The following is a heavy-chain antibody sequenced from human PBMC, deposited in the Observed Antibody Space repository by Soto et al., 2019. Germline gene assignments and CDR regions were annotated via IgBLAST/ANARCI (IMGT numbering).Heavy chain of an antibody. CDR3: VGYYDSSGYTPRTFDI. V-gene: IGHV4-31*03. CDR2: IYYSGST. Sequence: SETLSLNCTVSGGSISSGGYYWSWIRQHPGKGLEWIGYIYYSGSTYYNPSLKSRVTISVDTSKNQFSLKLSSVTAADTAVYYCVGYYDSSGYTPRTFDIWGQGTMVTVSS. J-gene: IGHJ3*02. CDR1: GGSISSGGYY. D-gene: IGHD3-22*01.